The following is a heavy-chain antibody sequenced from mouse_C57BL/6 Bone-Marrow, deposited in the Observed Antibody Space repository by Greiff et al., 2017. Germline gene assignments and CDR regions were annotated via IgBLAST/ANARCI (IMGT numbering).Heavy chain of an antibody. V-gene: IGHV1-81*01. Sequence: VKLQQSGAELARPGASVKLSCKASGYTFTSYGISWVKQRTGQGLEWIGEIYPRSGNTYYNEKFKGTATLPADKSSSTAYMELRSLTSEDSAVDFCAKRGYGRSPYYFDYWGQGTTLTVSS. CDR2: IYPRSGNT. CDR1: GYTFTSYG. J-gene: IGHJ2*01. D-gene: IGHD1-1*01. CDR3: AKRGYGRSPYYFDY.